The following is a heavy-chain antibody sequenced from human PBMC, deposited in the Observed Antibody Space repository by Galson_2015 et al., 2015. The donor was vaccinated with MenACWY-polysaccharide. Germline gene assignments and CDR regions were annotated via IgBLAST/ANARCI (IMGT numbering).Heavy chain of an antibody. D-gene: IGHD2-2*01. CDR1: GLRFSGSG. CDR3: AREGSRIVFHAFDI. J-gene: IGHJ3*02. CDR2: IQYDGSNK. V-gene: IGHV3-33*01. Sequence: SLRLSCAASGLRFSGSGMHWVRQAPGKGLEWVAVIQYDGSNKVYADSVEGRFTISRDNSKNTVFLEMNTLGVEDTAVYYCAREGSRIVFHAFDIWGQGTMVTVSS.